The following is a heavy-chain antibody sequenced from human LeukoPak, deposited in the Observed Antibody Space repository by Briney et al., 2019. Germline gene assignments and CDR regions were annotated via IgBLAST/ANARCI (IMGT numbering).Heavy chain of an antibody. V-gene: IGHV1-46*01. J-gene: IGHJ3*02. CDR1: GYTFTSYY. Sequence: ASVKVSCKASGYTFTSYYMHWVRQAPGQGLEWVAIINPSGGDTRYAQKFQGRVTMTRDTSTGTVYMELSSLRSEDTAVYYCARDQGYSYAMGVFDIWGQGTMVTVSS. CDR2: INPSGGDT. CDR3: ARDQGYSYAMGVFDI. D-gene: IGHD5-18*01.